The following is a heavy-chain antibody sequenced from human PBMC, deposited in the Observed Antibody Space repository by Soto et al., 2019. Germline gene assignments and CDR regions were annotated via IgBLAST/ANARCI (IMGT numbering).Heavy chain of an antibody. CDR2: ISGSGDST. D-gene: IGHD7-27*01. CDR3: AKDFLPDWGQDYSYGMDV. J-gene: IGHJ6*02. CDR1: GFTLSDYA. Sequence: EVQVLESGGGFVQPGGSLRLSCAASGFTLSDYAMTWVRQGPGKGLEWVSAISGSGDSTYYTDSVKGRFTISRDNSKNTPYLAMNGLTAEDTAVYYCAKDFLPDWGQDYSYGMDVWGQGTTVTVSS. V-gene: IGHV3-23*01.